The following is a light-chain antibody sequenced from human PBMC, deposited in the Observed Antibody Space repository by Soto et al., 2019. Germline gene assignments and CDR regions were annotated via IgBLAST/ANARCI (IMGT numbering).Light chain of an antibody. CDR2: GAS. Sequence: EIVLTQSPGTLSLSPGERATLSCRASQSVSSSYLAWYQQKPGQAPRLLIYGASSRATGIPDRFSGGGSGTDFTLTISRLEPEDFAVYYCQQYGSSPGITFGGGTKVDNK. J-gene: IGKJ4*01. CDR1: QSVSSSY. V-gene: IGKV3-20*01. CDR3: QQYGSSPGIT.